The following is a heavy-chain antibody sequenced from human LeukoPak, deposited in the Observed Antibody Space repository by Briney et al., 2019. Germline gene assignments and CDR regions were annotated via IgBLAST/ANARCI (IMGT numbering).Heavy chain of an antibody. Sequence: GGSLRLSCAASGFTFSDYYMSWLRQAPGKGLEWVSYISSSGSTIYYADSVKGRFTISRDNAKNSLYLQMNSLRAEDTAVYYCARDGSPGYYYDSSGYYLIDYWGQGTLVTVSS. CDR2: ISSSGSTI. D-gene: IGHD3-22*01. CDR3: ARDGSPGYYYDSSGYYLIDY. CDR1: GFTFSDYY. V-gene: IGHV3-11*01. J-gene: IGHJ4*02.